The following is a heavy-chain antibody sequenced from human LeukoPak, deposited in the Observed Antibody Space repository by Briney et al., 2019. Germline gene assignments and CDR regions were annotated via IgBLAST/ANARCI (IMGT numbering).Heavy chain of an antibody. Sequence: GASVKVSCKASGYTFTGYYMHWVRQAPGQGLEWMGWINPNSGGTNCAQKFQGRVTMTRDTSISTAYMELSRLRSDDTAVYYCARHLWFGTQLDVWGKGTTVTISS. J-gene: IGHJ6*04. V-gene: IGHV1-2*02. CDR3: ARHLWFGTQLDV. D-gene: IGHD3-10*01. CDR2: INPNSGGT. CDR1: GYTFTGYY.